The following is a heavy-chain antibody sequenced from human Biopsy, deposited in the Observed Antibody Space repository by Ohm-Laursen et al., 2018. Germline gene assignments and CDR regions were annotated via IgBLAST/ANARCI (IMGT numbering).Heavy chain of an antibody. Sequence: SLRLSCTASGFTFSRHGMHWVRQAPGKGLEWVAVICSDGNNKYYADSVKGRFTISRDTSRNTLYTQMNSLRVEDTALYYCARDAEEFDSSGPRFDYWGQGTLVTVSS. CDR3: ARDAEEFDSSGPRFDY. D-gene: IGHD3-22*01. V-gene: IGHV3-33*01. J-gene: IGHJ4*02. CDR2: ICSDGNNK. CDR1: GFTFSRHG.